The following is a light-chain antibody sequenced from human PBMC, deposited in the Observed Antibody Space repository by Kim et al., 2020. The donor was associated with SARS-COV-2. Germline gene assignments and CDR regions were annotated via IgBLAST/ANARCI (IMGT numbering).Light chain of an antibody. Sequence: IVMTQSPGTLTVSPGERATLSCRASQSVSSNLAWYQQKPGQAPRLLIYGASTRATDIPARFSGSGSGTEFTLTITSLQSEDFAVYYCQQYHDWHTFGPGTKLEI. CDR3: QQYHDWHT. CDR1: QSVSSN. V-gene: IGKV3D-15*01. CDR2: GAS. J-gene: IGKJ2*01.